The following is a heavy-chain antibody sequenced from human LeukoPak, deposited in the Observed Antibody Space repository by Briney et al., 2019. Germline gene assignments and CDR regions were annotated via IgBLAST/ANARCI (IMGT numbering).Heavy chain of an antibody. CDR1: GFTFSSYA. J-gene: IGHJ4*02. D-gene: IGHD3-16*01. CDR3: ARGSYIGRCFDH. Sequence: PGGSLRLSCAASGFTFSSYAMSWVRQAPGKGLEWVSAISGSGGSTYYADSVKGRFTISRDNSKNTLYLQMNSLRAEDTAVYYCARGSYIGRCFDHWGQGTLVTVSS. CDR2: ISGSGGST. V-gene: IGHV3-23*01.